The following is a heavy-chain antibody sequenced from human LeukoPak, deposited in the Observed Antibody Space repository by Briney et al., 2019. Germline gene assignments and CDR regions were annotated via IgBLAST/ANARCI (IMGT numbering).Heavy chain of an antibody. Sequence: SETLSLTCTVSGGSISSGSYYWSWIRQPAGKGLEWIGRIYTSGSTNYNPSLKSRVTISVDTSKNQFSLKLSSVTAADTAVYYCARQPERPPGELSIDDAFDIWGQGTMVTVSS. J-gene: IGHJ3*02. D-gene: IGHD3-10*01. CDR3: ARQPERPPGELSIDDAFDI. V-gene: IGHV4-61*02. CDR2: IYTSGST. CDR1: GGSISSGSYY.